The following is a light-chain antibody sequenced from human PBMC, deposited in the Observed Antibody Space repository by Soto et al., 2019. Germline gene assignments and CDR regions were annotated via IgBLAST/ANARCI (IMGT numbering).Light chain of an antibody. CDR2: AAF. CDR1: QSISRY. V-gene: IGKV1-39*01. Sequence: DIQMTQSPSSLSASVGDRVTITCRASQSISRYLNWYQQKPGKAPKLLSYAAFSLQSGVPSRFSGSGSGTDFTITISSLQPEDFATYYCQQSDSTRFTFGQGTRLEIK. CDR3: QQSDSTRFT. J-gene: IGKJ5*01.